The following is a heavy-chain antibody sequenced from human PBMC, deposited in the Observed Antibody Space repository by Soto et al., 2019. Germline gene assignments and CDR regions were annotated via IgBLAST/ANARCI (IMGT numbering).Heavy chain of an antibody. CDR2: ISYDGSNK. CDR3: AKDNSGYEYYYYYYYGMDV. V-gene: IGHV3-30*18. Sequence: LRLSCAASGFTFSSYGMHWVRQAPGKGLEWVAVISYDGSNKYYADSVKGRFTISRDNSKNTLYLQMNSLRAEDTAVYYCAKDNSGYEYYYYYYYGMDVWGQGTTVTVSS. D-gene: IGHD5-12*01. J-gene: IGHJ6*02. CDR1: GFTFSSYG.